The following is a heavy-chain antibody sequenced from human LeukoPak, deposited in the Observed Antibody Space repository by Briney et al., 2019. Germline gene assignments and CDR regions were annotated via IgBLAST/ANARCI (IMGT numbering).Heavy chain of an antibody. D-gene: IGHD1-26*01. CDR3: ARDDRGADGIMDV. J-gene: IGHJ6*03. Sequence: GGSLRLSCAASGFTFSSYAMHWVRQAPGKGLESVAGISYDGNDKYYADSVKGRFTISRDNSRNTLYLQMNSLKTEDTAVYYCARDDRGADGIMDVWGKGPRSSSP. CDR1: GFTFSSYA. CDR2: ISYDGNDK. V-gene: IGHV3-30*04.